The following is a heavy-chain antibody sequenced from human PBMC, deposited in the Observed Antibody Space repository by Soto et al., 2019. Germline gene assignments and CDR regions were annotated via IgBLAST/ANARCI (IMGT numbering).Heavy chain of an antibody. J-gene: IGHJ4*02. V-gene: IGHV4-31*03. CDR1: GGSISSGGYY. CDR3: ARGGGVATNDY. Sequence: QVQLQESGPGLVKPSQTLSLTCTVSGGSISSGGYYWSWIRQHPGKGLEWIGYIYYSGSTYYNPSLKSRVTIPVDTPKNPSPLKLTSVTAADPAGYYCARGGGVATNDYWGQGTLVTVSS. CDR2: IYYSGST. D-gene: IGHD5-12*01.